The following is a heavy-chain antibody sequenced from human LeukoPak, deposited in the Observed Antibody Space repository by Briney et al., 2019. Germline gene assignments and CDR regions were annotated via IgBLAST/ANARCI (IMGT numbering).Heavy chain of an antibody. CDR2: INNTGGT. J-gene: IGHJ4*02. CDR3: AESTAPRWLCDY. V-gene: IGHV4-34*01. D-gene: IGHD6-6*01. Sequence: PSETLSLTFTVYGGSFSGYYWSWIRQAPGKGLEWIGEINNTGGTNYNASLKSRVTISADTSKNQFSPRLNSVTAADTAVYYWAESTAPRWLCDYWGQGTLVSVSS. CDR1: GGSFSGYY.